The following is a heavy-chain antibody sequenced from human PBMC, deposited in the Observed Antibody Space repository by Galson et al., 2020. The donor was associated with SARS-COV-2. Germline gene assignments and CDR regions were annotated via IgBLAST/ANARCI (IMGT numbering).Heavy chain of an antibody. CDR3: ERSGDFYDSIGYRYAFDL. CDR2: INPNSGAT. V-gene: IGHV1-2*02. Sequence: ASVKVSCKTSGYTFTGYYIHWVRQAPGQGLEWMGWINPNSGATTYAQKFQGRVTMTRYTSISIVYMDLSGLRSDDTAVYYCERSGDFYDSIGYRYAFDLWGQGTMVTVSS. D-gene: IGHD3-22*01. CDR1: GYTFTGYY. J-gene: IGHJ3*01.